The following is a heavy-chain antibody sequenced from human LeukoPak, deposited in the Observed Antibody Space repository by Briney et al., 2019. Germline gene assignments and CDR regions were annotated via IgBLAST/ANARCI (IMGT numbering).Heavy chain of an antibody. CDR3: ARDYDFWSGNPHFDY. V-gene: IGHV6-1*01. D-gene: IGHD3-3*01. J-gene: IGHJ4*02. CDR2: TYYRSKWYN. CDR1: GDSVSSNSAA. Sequence: SQTLSLTCAISGDSVSSNSAACNWIRQSPSRVLEWLGRTYYRSKWYNDYAVSVKSRININQDTSKNQFSLQLNSVTPADPAVYYCARDYDFWSGNPHFDYWGQGTLVTVSS.